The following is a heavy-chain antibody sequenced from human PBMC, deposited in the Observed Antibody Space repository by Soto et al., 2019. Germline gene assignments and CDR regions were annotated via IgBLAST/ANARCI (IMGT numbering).Heavy chain of an antibody. CDR3: AKDWATPVAGRFLDS. D-gene: IGHD6-19*01. J-gene: IGHJ4*02. Sequence: LRLSCAASGFNLSDYAMHWVRQAPGKGLEWLAIISYEGSNKYSAGSVKGRFTISRDNSKNTLYLQMNSLRPEDTAVYYCAKDWATPVAGRFLDSWGQGTPVTVSS. V-gene: IGHV3-30*18. CDR2: ISYEGSNK. CDR1: GFNLSDYA.